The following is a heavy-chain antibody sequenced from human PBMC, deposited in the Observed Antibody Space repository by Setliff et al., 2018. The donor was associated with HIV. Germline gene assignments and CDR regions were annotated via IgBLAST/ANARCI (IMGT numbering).Heavy chain of an antibody. Sequence: ASVKVSCKASGGTFRNYGLSWVRQAPGQGLEWMGWIGSYSGYTIYAQKFQDRLTMTTDTSTTTASMELRSLRSDDTAVYYCVRGHCNSDKCWYTWFDPWGQGTLVTVSS. CDR1: GGTFRNYG. J-gene: IGHJ5*02. CDR3: VRGHCNSDKCWYTWFDP. D-gene: IGHD2-2*01. CDR2: IGSYSGYT. V-gene: IGHV1-18*01.